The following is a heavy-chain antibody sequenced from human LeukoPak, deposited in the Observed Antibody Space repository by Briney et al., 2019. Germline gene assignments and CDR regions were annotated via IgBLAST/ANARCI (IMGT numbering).Heavy chain of an antibody. CDR1: GGSFSGYY. CDR3: ARTYYDSSGYYQYYFDY. D-gene: IGHD3-22*01. CDR2: IYHSGST. V-gene: IGHV4-38-2*01. J-gene: IGHJ4*02. Sequence: SETLSLTCAVYGGSFSGYYWGWIRQPPGKGLEWIGSIYHSGSTYYNPSLKSRVTISVDTSKNQFSLKLSSVTAADTAVYYCARTYYDSSGYYQYYFDYWGQGTLVTVSS.